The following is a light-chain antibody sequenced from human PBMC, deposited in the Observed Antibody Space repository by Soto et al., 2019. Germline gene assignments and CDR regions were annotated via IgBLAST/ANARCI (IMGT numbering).Light chain of an antibody. CDR3: QQYGSSRKWE. CDR2: GAS. J-gene: IGKJ1*01. Sequence: EIVLTQSPGTLSLSPGERATLSCRASQSVSSSFLAWYQQKPGQAPRLLIYGASSRATGIPERFSGSGSGKDFTLTISRLEPEDFAVYYCQQYGSSRKWEFGKGTKVDI. V-gene: IGKV3-20*01. CDR1: QSVSSSF.